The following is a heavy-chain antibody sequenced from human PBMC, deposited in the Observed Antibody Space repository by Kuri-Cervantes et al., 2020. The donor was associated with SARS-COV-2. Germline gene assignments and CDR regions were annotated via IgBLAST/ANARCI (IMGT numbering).Heavy chain of an antibody. D-gene: IGHD5-12*01. J-gene: IGHJ4*02. CDR3: ARLIGYSGDDYSFGYFDY. CDR2: IKHSGST. CDR1: GGSFSGYY. V-gene: IGHV4-34*01. Sequence: SQTLSLTCAVCGGSFSGYYWSWIRQPPGKGLEWIGEIKHSGSTNYNPSLKSRVTISVDTSKNQFSLKLSSVTAADTAVYYCARLIGYSGDDYSFGYFDYWGQGTLVTVSS.